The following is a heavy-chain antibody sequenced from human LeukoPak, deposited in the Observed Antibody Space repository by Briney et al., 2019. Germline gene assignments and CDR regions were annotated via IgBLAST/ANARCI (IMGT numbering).Heavy chain of an antibody. CDR2: IYHSGST. D-gene: IGHD6-13*01. V-gene: IGHV4-34*01. CDR3: ARGRSKSSSWYRYFQH. CDR1: GGSFSGYY. Sequence: PSETLSLTCAVYGGSFSGYYWSWIRQPPGKGLEWIGEIYHSGSTNYNPSLKSRVTISVDTSKNQFSLKLSSVTAADTAVYYCARGRSKSSSWYRYFQHWGQGTLVTVSS. J-gene: IGHJ1*01.